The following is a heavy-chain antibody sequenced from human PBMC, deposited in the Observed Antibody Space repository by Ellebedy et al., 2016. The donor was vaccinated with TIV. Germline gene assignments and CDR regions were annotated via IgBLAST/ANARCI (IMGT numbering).Heavy chain of an antibody. Sequence: AASVKVSCKASGYTFTDYYIHWVRQAPGQGLEWMGWINPNSGGTNYAQKFQGWVTMTRDTSISTAYMELSRLRSDDTAVYYCARDLTAMVTMTYWGQGTLVTVSS. CDR2: INPNSGGT. D-gene: IGHD5-18*01. CDR3: ARDLTAMVTMTY. CDR1: GYTFTDYY. J-gene: IGHJ4*02. V-gene: IGHV1-2*04.